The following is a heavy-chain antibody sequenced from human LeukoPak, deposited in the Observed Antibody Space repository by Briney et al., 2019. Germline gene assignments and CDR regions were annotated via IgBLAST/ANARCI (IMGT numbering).Heavy chain of an antibody. CDR2: IKQDGSEE. D-gene: IGHD6-13*01. CDR1: GFTFSSYW. CDR3: AREYSSSWYFDY. J-gene: IGHJ4*02. V-gene: IGHV3-7*01. Sequence: GGSLRLSCAASGFTFSSYWMSWVRQAPGKGLEWVANIKQDGSEEYYVDSVKGRFTISRDNAKNSLFLQMNSLRAEDTAVYYCAREYSSSWYFDYWGQGTLVTVSS.